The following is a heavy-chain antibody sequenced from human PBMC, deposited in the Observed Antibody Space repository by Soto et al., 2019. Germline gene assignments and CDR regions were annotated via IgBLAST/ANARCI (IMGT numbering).Heavy chain of an antibody. CDR1: GDTFTKYA. Sequence: QLQLVQSGAEVKKPGSSVRVSCKASGDTFTKYAISWLRQAPGQGLEWMGGIVPVFGTVNHAQWFKGRVTITADKSTSTSYVELASLTAEDTAVYYCAGVASGSTWYYFDYWGQGTLVTVSS. CDR2: IVPVFGTV. J-gene: IGHJ4*02. CDR3: AGVASGSTWYYFDY. V-gene: IGHV1-69*06. D-gene: IGHD3-10*01.